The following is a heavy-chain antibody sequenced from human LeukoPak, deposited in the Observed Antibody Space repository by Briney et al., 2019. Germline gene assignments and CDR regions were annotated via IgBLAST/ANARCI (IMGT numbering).Heavy chain of an antibody. V-gene: IGHV1-69*02. CDR2: ISPILGIA. J-gene: IGHJ5*02. Sequence: SVKVSCKASGGTFSSYTISWVRQAPGQGLEWLGRISPILGIANYAQKFQGRVTITADKSTSTAYMELSSLRSEDTAVYYCARALATVVTPYNWFDPWGQGTLVTVSS. CDR3: ARALATVVTPYNWFDP. D-gene: IGHD4-23*01. CDR1: GGTFSSYT.